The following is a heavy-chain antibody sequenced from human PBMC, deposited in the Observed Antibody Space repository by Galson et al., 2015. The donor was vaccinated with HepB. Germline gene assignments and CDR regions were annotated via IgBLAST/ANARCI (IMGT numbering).Heavy chain of an antibody. D-gene: IGHD1-1*01. CDR1: EFTFSNYW. Sequence: SLRLSCAASEFTFSNYWMNWVRQAPGKGLEWVANINPDGGQTRYVDSVKGRFSVSRDNPKNSLYLQMNSLRVEDTAVYYCAGWQVWNGNFWGQGTLVTVS. V-gene: IGHV3-7*03. CDR2: INPDGGQT. CDR3: AGWQVWNGNF. J-gene: IGHJ4*02.